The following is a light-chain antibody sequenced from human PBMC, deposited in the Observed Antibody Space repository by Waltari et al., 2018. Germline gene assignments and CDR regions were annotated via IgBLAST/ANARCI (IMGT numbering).Light chain of an antibody. CDR1: ESVKNN. J-gene: IGKJ4*01. CDR2: KAS. CDR3: QHYNTLPLT. V-gene: IGKV1-5*03. Sequence: DVQLTNSPSTLSASVGDRVTITCRASESVKNNLAWYQHQPGKAPRVLVHKASRLESGVPSRFSGSRYGTEFTLTISSLEPDDFATYYCQHYNTLPLTFGGGPKVEIK.